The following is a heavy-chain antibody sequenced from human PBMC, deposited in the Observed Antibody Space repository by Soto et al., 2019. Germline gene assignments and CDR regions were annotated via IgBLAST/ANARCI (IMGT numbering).Heavy chain of an antibody. CDR3: ARGTVDIVATIPTETSYYFDY. CDR1: GGSFSGYY. CDR2: INHSGST. Sequence: SETLSLTCAVYGGSFSGYYWSWIRQPPGKGLEWIGEINHSGSTNYNPSLKSRVTISVDTSKNQFSLKLSSVTAADTAVYYCARGTVDIVATIPTETSYYFDYWGQGTLVTVSS. J-gene: IGHJ4*02. V-gene: IGHV4-34*01. D-gene: IGHD5-12*01.